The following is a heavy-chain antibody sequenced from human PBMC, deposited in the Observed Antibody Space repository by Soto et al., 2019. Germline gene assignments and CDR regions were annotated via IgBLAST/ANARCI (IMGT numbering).Heavy chain of an antibody. Sequence: EVRLLASGGGLVQPGESLRLSCAVSGFIFGNYMMTWVRQAPGKGLEWVSTIRDGGESTYYADSVKGRFTISRDNSKNTLYLQMDSLGVEDTAVYYCAPHVHCSGGSCHYDAFDIRGQGTMVTVSS. CDR1: GFIFGNYM. V-gene: IGHV3-23*01. D-gene: IGHD2-15*01. J-gene: IGHJ3*02. CDR2: IRDGGEST. CDR3: APHVHCSGGSCHYDAFDI.